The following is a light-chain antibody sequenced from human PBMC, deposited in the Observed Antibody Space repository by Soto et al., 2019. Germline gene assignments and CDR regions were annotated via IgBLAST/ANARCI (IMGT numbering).Light chain of an antibody. CDR3: QQYGDSRT. CDR1: QSLNNNY. Sequence: ILLTHSPCTLSLSPGERATLSCRASQSLNNNYLAWYQQKPGQAPKLLFYGASTRAAGIPGRLSGRWSRTDFALTISRQEDEDSAVYYCQQYGDSRTFGQGTKVDIK. J-gene: IGKJ1*01. V-gene: IGKV3-20*01. CDR2: GAS.